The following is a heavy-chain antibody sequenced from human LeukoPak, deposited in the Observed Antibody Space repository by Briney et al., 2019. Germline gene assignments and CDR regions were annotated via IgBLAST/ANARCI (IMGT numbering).Heavy chain of an antibody. CDR3: ARGPFYDILTGYYMTTFFFDY. J-gene: IGHJ4*02. Sequence: SETLSLTCTVSGGSISSYYWSWIRQRPGKGLEWIGYIYYSGSTNYNPSLKSRVTISVDTSKNQFSLKLSSVTAADTAVYYCARGPFYDILTGYYMTTFFFDYWGQGTLVTVSS. CDR1: GGSISSYY. V-gene: IGHV4-59*01. CDR2: IYYSGST. D-gene: IGHD3-9*01.